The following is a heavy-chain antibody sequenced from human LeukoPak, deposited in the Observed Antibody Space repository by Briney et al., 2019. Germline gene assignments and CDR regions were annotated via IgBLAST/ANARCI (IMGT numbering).Heavy chain of an antibody. V-gene: IGHV1-2*06. CDR1: GYTFTGYY. D-gene: IGHD6-6*01. J-gene: IGHJ4*02. Sequence: ASVKVSCKACGYTFTGYYMHWVRQAPGQGLEWVGRINPNSGGTNYAQKFQGRVTMTRDTSISTAYMELSRLRSDDTAVYYCARDPTYSSSSGYWGQGTLVTVSS. CDR2: INPNSGGT. CDR3: ARDPTYSSSSGY.